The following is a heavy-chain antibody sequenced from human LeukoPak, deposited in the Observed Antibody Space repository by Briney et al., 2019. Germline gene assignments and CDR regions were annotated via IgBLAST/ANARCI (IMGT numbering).Heavy chain of an antibody. J-gene: IGHJ4*02. Sequence: SLRLSCAASGFTFDDYAMHWVRQAPGKGLEWVSGISWNSGNIGYADSVKGRFTISRDNAQNSLYLQMNSLRAEDTAVYYCARTLDYWGQGTPVTVSS. CDR3: ARTLDY. CDR1: GFTFDDYA. V-gene: IGHV3-9*01. CDR2: ISWNSGNI.